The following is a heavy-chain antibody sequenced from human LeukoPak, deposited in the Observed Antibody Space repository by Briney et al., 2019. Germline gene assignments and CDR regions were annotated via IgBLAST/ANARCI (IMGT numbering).Heavy chain of an antibody. J-gene: IGHJ4*02. V-gene: IGHV4-34*01. CDR1: GGSFSGYY. CDR2: INHSGST. CDR3: AREVAVCYFDY. D-gene: IGHD6-19*01. Sequence: SETLSLTCAVYGGSFSGYYWSWIRQPPGKGLEGIGEINHSGSTNYNPSLKSRVTISVDTSKNQFSLKLSSVTAADTAVYYCAREVAVCYFDYWGQGTLVTVSS.